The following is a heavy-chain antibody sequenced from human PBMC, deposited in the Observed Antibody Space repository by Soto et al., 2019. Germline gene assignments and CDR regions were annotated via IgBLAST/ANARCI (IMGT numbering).Heavy chain of an antibody. V-gene: IGHV3-30-3*01. D-gene: IGHD3-22*01. CDR2: ISYDRSHK. J-gene: IGHJ5*02. CDR3: AIDRVPYSSGSNWFDP. Sequence: SGGSVIGSCAASGFTFSSYAMHWVRPAPGKGLEWVAVISYDRSHKYYADSVKGRFTISRDNSKNTLYLQMNSLRAEDTAVYYCAIDRVPYSSGSNWFDPWGQGTLVTVSS. CDR1: GFTFSSYA.